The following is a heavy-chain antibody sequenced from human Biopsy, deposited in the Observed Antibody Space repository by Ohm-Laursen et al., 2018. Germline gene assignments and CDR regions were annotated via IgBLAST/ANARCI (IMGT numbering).Heavy chain of an antibody. V-gene: IGHV4-59*07. CDR2: TYYSGST. CDR1: GGSISSDY. J-gene: IGHJ6*02. CDR3: ARATNSTGWPYYYFYGMDV. D-gene: IGHD2/OR15-2a*01. Sequence: SDTLSLTCPVSGGSISSDYWSWIRQTPGKGLEWIGYTYYSGSTNYNPSLKSRVTISVDTSKNQFSLRLNSVTAADTAVYYCARATNSTGWPYYYFYGMDVWGQGTTVTVSS.